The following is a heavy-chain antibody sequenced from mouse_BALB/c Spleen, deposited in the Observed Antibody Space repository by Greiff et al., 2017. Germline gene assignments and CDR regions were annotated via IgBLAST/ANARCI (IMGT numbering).Heavy chain of an antibody. Sequence: QVQLKQSGAELVRPGTSVKVSCKASGYAFTNYLIEWVKQRPGQGLEWIGVINPGSGGTNYNEKFKGKATLTADKSSSTAYMQLSSLTSDDSAVYFCARWGYYGSRGFAYWGQGTLVTVSA. J-gene: IGHJ3*01. CDR3: ARWGYYGSRGFAY. V-gene: IGHV1-54*01. CDR2: INPGSGGT. D-gene: IGHD1-1*01. CDR1: GYAFTNYL.